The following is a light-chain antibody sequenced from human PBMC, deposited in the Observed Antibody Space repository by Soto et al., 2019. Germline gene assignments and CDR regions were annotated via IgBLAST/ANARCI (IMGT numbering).Light chain of an antibody. J-gene: IGKJ4*01. CDR2: AAA. CDR1: QGIGND. CDR3: LQDHNYPRT. Sequence: AIQMAQSPSSLSASVGDRVTITCRASQGIGNDVGWFQQKPGKAPKLLIYAAATLQSGVPSRFSGSRSGTEFTLTISSLQPEDFATYYCLQDHNYPRTFGGGTKVEIK. V-gene: IGKV1-6*02.